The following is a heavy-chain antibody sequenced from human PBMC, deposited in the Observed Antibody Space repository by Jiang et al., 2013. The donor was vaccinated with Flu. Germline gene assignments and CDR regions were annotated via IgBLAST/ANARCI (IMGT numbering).Heavy chain of an antibody. CDR1: GYILNDHA. CDR2: ISAANGDT. V-gene: IGHV1-3*01. J-gene: IGHJ4*02. CDR3: ARGPLSGGSWYNDY. Sequence: SGAEVKMPGASVRVSCRASGYILNDHAIHWVRQAPGQRLEWMGRISAANGDTKYSQNFQVRVTIIRDTSASTIYMELRNLRPEDTAVYYCARGPLSGGSWYNDYWGQGALVTVSS. D-gene: IGHD2-15*01.